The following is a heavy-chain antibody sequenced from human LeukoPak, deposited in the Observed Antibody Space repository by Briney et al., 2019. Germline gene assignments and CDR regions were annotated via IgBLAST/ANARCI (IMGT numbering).Heavy chain of an antibody. CDR3: ASRDKGYYYGMDV. CDR1: GFTVSSNY. CDR2: IYSGGST. V-gene: IGHV3-66*01. J-gene: IGHJ6*02. Sequence: GGSLRLSCAASGFTVSSNYMSWVRQAPGKGLEWVSLIYSGGSTYYADSVKGRFTISRDNSKNTLYLQMNSLRAEDTAVYYCASRDKGYYYGMDVWGQGTTVPVSS. D-gene: IGHD5-24*01.